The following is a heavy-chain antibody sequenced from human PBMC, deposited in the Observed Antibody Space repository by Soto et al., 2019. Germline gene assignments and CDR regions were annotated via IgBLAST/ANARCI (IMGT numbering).Heavy chain of an antibody. D-gene: IGHD6-13*01. CDR2: ISWNSGSI. J-gene: IGHJ3*02. CDR1: GFTFGDYA. CDR3: AKDSDPAAGTEFGAFDI. V-gene: IGHV3-9*01. Sequence: EVQLVESGGGLVQPGRSLRLSCAASGFTFGDYAMHWVRQAPGKGLEWVSGISWNSGSIDYADSVKGRFTISRDNAKNALYLQVNSLRAEDTALYYCAKDSDPAAGTEFGAFDIWGQGTMVTVSS.